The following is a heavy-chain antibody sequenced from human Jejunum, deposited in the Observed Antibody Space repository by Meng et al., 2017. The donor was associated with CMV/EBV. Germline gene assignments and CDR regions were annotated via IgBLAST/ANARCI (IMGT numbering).Heavy chain of an antibody. CDR3: ARRDYTDYGGRFDY. D-gene: IGHD4-11*01. J-gene: IGHJ4*02. CDR1: GVISSDNYY. Sequence: GVISSDNYYGSWIRQPPGKGLEFIGYINRGGSTYSNPSLKSRLTISVDTSKNQFSLKLSSVSAADTAVYYCARRDYTDYGGRFDYWGQGRLVTVSS. CDR2: INRGGST. V-gene: IGHV4-30-4*01.